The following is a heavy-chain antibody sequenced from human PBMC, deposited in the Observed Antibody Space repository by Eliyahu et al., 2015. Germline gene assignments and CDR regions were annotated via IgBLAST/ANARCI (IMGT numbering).Heavy chain of an antibody. CDR3: ARVWGYCSAGWCFNYFDY. V-gene: IGHV4/OR15-8*01. CDR2: IYHSGRP. CDR1: GGSISTSNW. D-gene: IGHD2-15*01. J-gene: IGHJ4*02. Sequence: QVQLQESGPGLVKPSGTLSLSCXVXGGSISTSNWWSWVRQPPGKGLEWIGGIYHSGRPHYNPSLKSRISISVDTSKSQFSLKLTSVTAADTAVYYCARVWGYCSAGWCFNYFDYWGQGTLVTVSS.